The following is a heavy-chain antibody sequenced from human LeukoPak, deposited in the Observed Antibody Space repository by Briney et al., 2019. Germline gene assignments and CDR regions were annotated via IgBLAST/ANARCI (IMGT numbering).Heavy chain of an antibody. CDR3: ARGDYGDYWNYYYMDV. CDR1: GFTFSGYS. D-gene: IGHD4-17*01. Sequence: GGSLRLSCAASGFTFSGYSMNWVRQAPGKGLEWVSYSSSNSSIYYADSVKGRFTISRDNAKNSLYLQMNSLRAEDTAVYYCARGDYGDYWNYYYMDVWGKGTTVTVSS. CDR2: SSSNSSI. V-gene: IGHV3-48*01. J-gene: IGHJ6*03.